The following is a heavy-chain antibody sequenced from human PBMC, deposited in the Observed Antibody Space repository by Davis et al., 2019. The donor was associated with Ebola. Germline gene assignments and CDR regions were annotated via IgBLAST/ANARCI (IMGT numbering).Heavy chain of an antibody. CDR2: IIPILPIP. CDR3: ARSGAFDI. Sequence: SVKVSCKVSGATFSDYTINWVRQAPGQGLEWMGRIIPILPIPNHAQRFQGRVTITADKSTSTVFMELSSLTSEDTAVYYCARSGAFDIWGQGTMVTVSS. D-gene: IGHD1-26*01. CDR1: GATFSDYT. V-gene: IGHV1-69*02. J-gene: IGHJ3*02.